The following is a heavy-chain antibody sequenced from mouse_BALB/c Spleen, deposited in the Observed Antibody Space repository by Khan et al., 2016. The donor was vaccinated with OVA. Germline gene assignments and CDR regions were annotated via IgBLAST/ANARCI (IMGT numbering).Heavy chain of an antibody. Sequence: EVKLEESGPGLVKPSQSLSLTCTVTGYSITSGYGWNWIRQFPGNKLECMGYISYSGSTNYNPSLKSRISITRDTSKNQFFLQLNSVTTEDTATXYCARTARIKYWGQGTTLTVSS. CDR1: GYSITSGYG. V-gene: IGHV3-2*02. CDR3: ARTARIKY. J-gene: IGHJ2*01. D-gene: IGHD1-2*01. CDR2: ISYSGST.